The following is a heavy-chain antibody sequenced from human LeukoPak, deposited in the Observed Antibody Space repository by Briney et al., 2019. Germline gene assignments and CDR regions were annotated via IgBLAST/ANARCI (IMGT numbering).Heavy chain of an antibody. Sequence: GGSRRLSCAAPGFTFITYLLPWVRKAPGKGLEWVANIKQDGSDKYYVDSVKGRFTISRDNAQNSLHLQMNSLRAEDTAVYYCAILRGGNYWGQGTLVTVSS. D-gene: IGHD3-10*01. CDR1: GFTFITYL. J-gene: IGHJ4*02. V-gene: IGHV3-7*02. CDR2: IKQDGSDK. CDR3: AILRGGNY.